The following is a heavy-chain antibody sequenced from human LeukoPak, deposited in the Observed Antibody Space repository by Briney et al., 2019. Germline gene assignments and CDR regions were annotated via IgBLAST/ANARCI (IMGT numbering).Heavy chain of an antibody. CDR2: IYPGYSDT. J-gene: IGHJ3*02. D-gene: IGHD6-13*01. Sequence: GESLKISCKGSGYSFTNYWIGWVRQMPGKGLEWMGIIYPGYSDTRYSPSFQGQVTISADKSISTAYLQWSSLKASDTAMYYCARGGSSSWYRVAFDIWGQGTMVTVSS. CDR3: ARGGSSSWYRVAFDI. V-gene: IGHV5-51*01. CDR1: GYSFTNYW.